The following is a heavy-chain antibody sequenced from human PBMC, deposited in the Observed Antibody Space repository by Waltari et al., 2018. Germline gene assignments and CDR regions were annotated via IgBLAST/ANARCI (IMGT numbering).Heavy chain of an antibody. CDR2: ISYSGST. CDR3: ARHRRYNYGFIDY. Sequence: QVQLQESGPGLVKPSETLSLTCAVSGCSISNSYWSWIRQPPGKGLEWIGYISYSGSTNYNPSLKSRVTISENTSNNQLSLRLTSVTAADTAVYYCARHRRYNYGFIDYWGQGTLVTVSS. D-gene: IGHD5-18*01. J-gene: IGHJ4*02. CDR1: GCSISNSY. V-gene: IGHV4-59*08.